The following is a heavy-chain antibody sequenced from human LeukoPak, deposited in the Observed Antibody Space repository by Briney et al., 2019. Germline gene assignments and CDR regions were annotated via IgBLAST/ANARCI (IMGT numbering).Heavy chain of an antibody. V-gene: IGHV1-18*04. CDR2: ISAYNGNT. CDR3: ARGRYSSSWYLRHYYYYYMDV. J-gene: IGHJ6*03. CDR1: GYTFTGYY. Sequence: ASVKVSCKASGYTFTGYYMHWVRQAPGQGLEWMGWISAYNGNTNYAQKLQGRVTMTTDTSTSTAYMELRSLRSDDTAVYYCARGRYSSSWYLRHYYYYYMDVWGKGTTVTVSS. D-gene: IGHD6-13*01.